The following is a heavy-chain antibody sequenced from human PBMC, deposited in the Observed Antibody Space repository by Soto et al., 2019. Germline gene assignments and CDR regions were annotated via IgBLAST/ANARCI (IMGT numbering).Heavy chain of an antibody. Sequence: EVQLVESGGGLVQPGGSLRLSCAASGFTFSSYWMSWVRQAPGKGLEWVANIKQDGSEKYCVDAVKGRFTISRDNAKNSLYLQMNSLRAEDTAVYYCARAAQLPLIVVGLCFDYWRQVTLLTVSS. CDR2: IKQDGSEK. V-gene: IGHV3-7*01. CDR1: GFTFSSYW. D-gene: IGHD3-22*01. CDR3: ARAAQLPLIVVGLCFDY. J-gene: IGHJ4*02.